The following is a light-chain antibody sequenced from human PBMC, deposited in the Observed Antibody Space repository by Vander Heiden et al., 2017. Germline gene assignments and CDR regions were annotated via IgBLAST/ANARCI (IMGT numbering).Light chain of an antibody. V-gene: IGLV2-11*01. J-gene: IGLJ2*01. CDR1: NRDVGAYNY. CDR2: DVN. Sequence: QSALTQPRSVSGSPGQSVTISCAGTNRDVGAYNYVPWYQHHPAKAPKLLIYDVNKRPSGVPDRFSGSKSGNTASLTISGLQAEDEADYYCSSYAVSNEIFGGGTKLTVL. CDR3: SSYAVSNEI.